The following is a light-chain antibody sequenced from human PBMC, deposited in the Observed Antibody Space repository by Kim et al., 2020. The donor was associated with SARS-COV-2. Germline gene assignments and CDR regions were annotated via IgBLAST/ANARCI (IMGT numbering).Light chain of an antibody. CDR3: QQYGTSPPMYT. CDR2: GAS. J-gene: IGKJ2*01. Sequence: PGERATLSCRATQSVSSSYLAWYQQKPGQAPRLLIYGASSRATGIPDRFSGSGSGTDFTLTISRLEPEDFAVYYCQQYGTSPPMYTFGQGTKLEI. V-gene: IGKV3-20*01. CDR1: QSVSSSY.